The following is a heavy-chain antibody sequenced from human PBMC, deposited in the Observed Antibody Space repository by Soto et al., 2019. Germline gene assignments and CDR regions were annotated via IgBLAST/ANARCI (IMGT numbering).Heavy chain of an antibody. CDR3: ARDEIGGYFQQ. Sequence: EVQLMESGGGLVQPGGSLRLSCAASAVTFKNYWMSWLRQAPGKGLEWVANIKEDGSEKYYVDSVKCRFTIYRDNAEKSVFLQMTSLRVEDTAVYFCARDEIGGYFQQWGQGTLVTVSS. D-gene: IGHD2-15*01. CDR1: AVTFKNYW. J-gene: IGHJ1*01. V-gene: IGHV3-7*05. CDR2: IKEDGSEK.